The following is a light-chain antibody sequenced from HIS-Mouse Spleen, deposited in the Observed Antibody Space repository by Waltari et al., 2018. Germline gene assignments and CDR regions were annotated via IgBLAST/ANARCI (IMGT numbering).Light chain of an antibody. CDR2: DVS. CDR1: SSDVGGYNY. CDR3: SSYTSSSTRV. V-gene: IGLV2-14*03. J-gene: IGLJ3*02. Sequence: QSALTQPASVSGSPGQSITIPCTGTSSDVGGYNYVPWYQQHPGKAPKPMIYDVSNRPSGVSNRFSGSKSGNMASLTISGLQAEDEADYYCSSYTSSSTRVFGGGTKLTVL.